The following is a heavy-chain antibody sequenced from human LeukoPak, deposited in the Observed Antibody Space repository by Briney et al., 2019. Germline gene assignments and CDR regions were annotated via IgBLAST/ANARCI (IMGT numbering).Heavy chain of an antibody. Sequence: GGSLRLSCAASGFNVSYYSMNWVRQAPGKGLEWVSYISFSNSTLYYADSVRGRFTISGDNAKNSLSLQMNSLRAEDTAVYYCAGGGATSFDYWGQGILVTVSS. V-gene: IGHV3-48*04. D-gene: IGHD5-12*01. CDR3: AGGGATSFDY. CDR1: GFNVSYYS. J-gene: IGHJ4*02. CDR2: ISFSNSTL.